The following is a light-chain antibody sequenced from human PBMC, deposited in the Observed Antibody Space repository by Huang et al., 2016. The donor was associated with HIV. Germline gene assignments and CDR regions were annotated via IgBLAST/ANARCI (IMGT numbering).Light chain of an antibody. CDR2: GPS. CDR3: QQYNNWPPVT. CDR1: ESVGRT. J-gene: IGKJ5*01. V-gene: IGKV3-15*01. Sequence: EALMTQSPATLSVSPGERVTPSCRASESVGRTLAWYQQNPGQAPRLLIYGPSTRVTGVPARFSGGGSGTEFTLTISSLQSEDLAVYYCQQYNNWPPVTFGQGTRLDIK.